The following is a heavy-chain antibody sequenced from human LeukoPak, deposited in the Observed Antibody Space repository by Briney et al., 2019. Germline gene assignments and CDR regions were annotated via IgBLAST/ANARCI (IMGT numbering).Heavy chain of an antibody. J-gene: IGHJ4*02. CDR1: GGSISSYY. Sequence: SETLSLTCTVSGGSISSYYWGWIRQPPGKGLEWIGSIYYSGSTYYNPSLKSRVTISVDTSKNQFSLKLSSVTAADTAVYYCASVGWGVFDYWGQGTLVTVSS. V-gene: IGHV4-39*01. CDR2: IYYSGST. D-gene: IGHD3-10*01. CDR3: ASVGWGVFDY.